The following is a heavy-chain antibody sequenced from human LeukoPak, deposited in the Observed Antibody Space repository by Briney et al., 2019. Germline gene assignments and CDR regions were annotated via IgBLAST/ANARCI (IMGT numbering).Heavy chain of an antibody. CDR3: ARRLWFGGYD. Sequence: SETLSLTCTVSGGSISSSSYYWGWIRQPPGKGLEWIGSIYYSGSTYYNPSLKSRVTISVDTSKNQFSLKLSSVTAADTAVYYCARRLWFGGYDWGQGTLVTVSS. J-gene: IGHJ4*02. D-gene: IGHD3-10*01. CDR1: GGSISSSSYY. V-gene: IGHV4-39*01. CDR2: IYYSGST.